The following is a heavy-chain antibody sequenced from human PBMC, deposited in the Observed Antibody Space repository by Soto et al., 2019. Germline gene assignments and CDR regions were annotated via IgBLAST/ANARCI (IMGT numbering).Heavy chain of an antibody. CDR3: ARERIRGDYSSSSSWFDP. J-gene: IGHJ5*02. Sequence: GGSLRLSCAASGFTFSSYWLHWVRQAPGKRLVWVSRINSDGSSTNYADSVKGRFTISRDNAKNTLYLQMNSLSAEDTAVYYCARERIRGDYSSSSSWFDPWGQGTLFTVSS. CDR2: INSDGSST. D-gene: IGHD6-6*01. CDR1: GFTFSSYW. V-gene: IGHV3-74*01.